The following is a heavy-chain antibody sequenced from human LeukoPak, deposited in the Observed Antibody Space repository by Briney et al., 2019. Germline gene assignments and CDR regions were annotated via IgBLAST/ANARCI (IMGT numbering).Heavy chain of an antibody. Sequence: GASVKVSCKASGYTFTSYGITWVRQAPGRGPEWMGWISVYNGDTNYAQKVQGRVTMTRETSTSTAYMELRGLRSNDTAVYYCASNTGSDSSGYAYWGQGTLVTVSS. J-gene: IGHJ4*02. D-gene: IGHD3-22*01. V-gene: IGHV1-18*01. CDR3: ASNTGSDSSGYAY. CDR2: ISVYNGDT. CDR1: GYTFTSYG.